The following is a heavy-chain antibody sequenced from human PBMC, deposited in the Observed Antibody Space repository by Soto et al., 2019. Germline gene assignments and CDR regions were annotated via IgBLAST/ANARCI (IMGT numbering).Heavy chain of an antibody. CDR2: TNEGSGNT. CDR1: GYSFKNYA. J-gene: IGHJ4*02. Sequence: ASVKVSCKATGYSFKNYAVHWVRQAPGQRLEWMGFTNEGSGNTRFSQKFQGRISITRDTSASTVYLDLSSLKSEETAIYYCARDDRSVSGVVTLDHWGPGTLVTVSS. D-gene: IGHD3-3*01. CDR3: ARDDRSVSGVVTLDH. V-gene: IGHV1-3*01.